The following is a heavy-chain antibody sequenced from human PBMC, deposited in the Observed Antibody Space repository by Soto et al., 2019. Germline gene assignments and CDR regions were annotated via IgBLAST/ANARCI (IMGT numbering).Heavy chain of an antibody. CDR2: INHTGST. CDR1: GAPFSGYY. D-gene: IGHD3-3*01. CDR3: ARGREIFGAVTPFEY. J-gene: IGHJ4*02. V-gene: IGHV4-34*01. Sequence: SETLSLTCAVYGAPFSGYYWTWTRQPPGKGLEWIGEINHTGSTKYNPSLKSRVTISLDTSKNQFSLSLRSVTAADTAVYYCARGREIFGAVTPFEYWGQGTQVTVSS.